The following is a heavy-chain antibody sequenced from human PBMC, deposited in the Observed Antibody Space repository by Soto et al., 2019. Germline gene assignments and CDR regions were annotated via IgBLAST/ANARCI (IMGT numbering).Heavy chain of an antibody. Sequence: QVQLVQSGAEVKKPGASVKVSCKASGYTFTSYGISWVRQAPGQGLEWIGWISAYNGNTNYAQKLQGRVTMTTDTSTRTAYMELRSLRSDATAVYYCAIRTNRETDWEWGQGTLVTVSS. D-gene: IGHD1-26*01. CDR1: GYTFTSYG. CDR3: AIRTNRETDWE. CDR2: ISAYNGNT. V-gene: IGHV1-18*01. J-gene: IGHJ4*02.